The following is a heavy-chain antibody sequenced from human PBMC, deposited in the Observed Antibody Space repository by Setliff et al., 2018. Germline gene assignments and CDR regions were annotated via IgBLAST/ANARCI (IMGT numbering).Heavy chain of an antibody. D-gene: IGHD3-22*01. CDR3: TKDPGYDPSVDF. CDR1: GYTFTDYY. Sequence: ASVKVSCKASGYTFTDYYMHWVRQAPGQGLEWMGWINPNSGGSTYAQKFQGRVTMTRDTSISTAYMELSGLRSDDTAVYYCTKDPGYDPSVDFWGQGILVTVSS. V-gene: IGHV1-2*02. CDR2: INPNSGGS. J-gene: IGHJ4*02.